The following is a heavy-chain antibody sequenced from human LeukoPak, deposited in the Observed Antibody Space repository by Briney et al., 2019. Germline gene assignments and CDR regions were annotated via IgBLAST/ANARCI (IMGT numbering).Heavy chain of an antibody. Sequence: ASVKVSCKASGYTFTSYGISWVRQAPGQGLEWMGWISAYNGNTNYAQKLQGRVTMTTGTSTSTAYMELRSLRSDDTAVYYCARVMMTTVTNRRAFDIWGQGTMVTVSS. V-gene: IGHV1-18*01. D-gene: IGHD4-17*01. CDR1: GYTFTSYG. J-gene: IGHJ3*02. CDR3: ARVMMTTVTNRRAFDI. CDR2: ISAYNGNT.